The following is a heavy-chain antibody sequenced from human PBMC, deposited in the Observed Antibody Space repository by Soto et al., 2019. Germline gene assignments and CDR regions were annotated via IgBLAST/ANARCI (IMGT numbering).Heavy chain of an antibody. CDR2: IFSDGSGA. CDR3: ARAMTGSGASGTANDC. Sequence: EVQLVESGGGLVQPGGSLRLSCAASGFTFSNYWMVWVRQAPGKGLVWVSRIFSDGSGASYADSVKGRFTISRDNAKSTLFLQMDSLRAEDTSLYYCARAMTGSGASGTANDCWGQGTLVTVSS. J-gene: IGHJ4*02. V-gene: IGHV3-74*01. CDR1: GFTFSNYW. D-gene: IGHD3-9*01.